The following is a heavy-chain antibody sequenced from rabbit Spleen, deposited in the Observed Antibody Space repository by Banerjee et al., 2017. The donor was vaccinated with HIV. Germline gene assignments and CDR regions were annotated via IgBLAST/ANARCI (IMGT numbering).Heavy chain of an antibody. CDR1: GFDITKYG. CDR3: AIDLAGYVGFCYMSYLDL. CDR2: IYAGSSGST. D-gene: IGHD4-2*01. J-gene: IGHJ4*01. Sequence: QEQLVESGGGLVQPGGSLKLSCTVSGFDITKYGVTWVRQAPGKGLEWIACIYAGSSGSTWYASWVNGRFTISRSTSLNTVDLQITSLTAADTATYFCAIDLAGYVGFCYMSYLDLWGPGTLVTVS. V-gene: IGHV1S43*01.